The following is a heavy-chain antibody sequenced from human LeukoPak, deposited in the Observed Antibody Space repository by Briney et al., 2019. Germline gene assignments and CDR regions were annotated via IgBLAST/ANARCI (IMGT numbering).Heavy chain of an antibody. V-gene: IGHV4-59*08. J-gene: IGHJ4*02. D-gene: IGHD2-21*02. CDR1: GGSISSYY. CDR3: ARLNEGVVVTAIAYFDY. CDR2: IYYSGST. Sequence: KASETLSLTCTVSGGSISSYYWSWIRQPPGKGLKWIGYIYYSGSTNYNPSLKSRVTISVDTSKNQFSLKLSSVTAADTAVYYCARLNEGVVVTAIAYFDYWGQGTLVTVSS.